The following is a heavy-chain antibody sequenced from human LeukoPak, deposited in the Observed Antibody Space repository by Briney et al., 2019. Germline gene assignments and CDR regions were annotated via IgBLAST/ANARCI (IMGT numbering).Heavy chain of an antibody. V-gene: IGHV4-30-2*01. J-gene: IGHJ6*03. CDR1: GGSISSGGYY. CDR3: ARDNPPPYMDV. Sequence: SQTLSLTCTVSGGSISSGGYYWSWIRQPPGKGLEWIGYIYHSGSTYYNPSLKSRVTISVDRSKNQFSLKLSSVTAADTAVYYCARDNPPPYMDVWGKGTTVTVSS. CDR2: IYHSGST.